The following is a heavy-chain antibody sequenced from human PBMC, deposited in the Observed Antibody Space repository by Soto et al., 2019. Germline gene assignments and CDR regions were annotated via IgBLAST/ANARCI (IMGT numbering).Heavy chain of an antibody. CDR3: ASRDVDTTMVGRDY. J-gene: IGHJ4*02. D-gene: IGHD5-18*01. CDR1: GGSISSGGYY. CDR2: TYYSGTT. Sequence: QVQLQESGPGLVKPSQTLSLTCTVSGGSISSGGYYWYWIRQHSGKGLEWIGFTYYSGTTYYNPSLKSRVTLSVDTSKNQFSLKLRSVTAADTAVYYCASRDVDTTMVGRDYWGQGTLVTVSS. V-gene: IGHV4-31*03.